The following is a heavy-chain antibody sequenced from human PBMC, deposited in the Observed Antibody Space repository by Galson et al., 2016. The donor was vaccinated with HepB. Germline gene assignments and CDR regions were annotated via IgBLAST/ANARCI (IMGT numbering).Heavy chain of an antibody. CDR1: GGSISSGSYY. Sequence: SETLSLTCNVSGGSISSGSYYWAWIRQPPGKGLEWIATIYHSGSTFFNPSLKSRVTISIDTSKNHFSLKLRSVTAADTAVYYCARQGDFWSGYYVVYYYGMDVWGQGTTVIVSS. V-gene: IGHV4-39*01. CDR3: ARQGDFWSGYYVVYYYGMDV. CDR2: IYHSGST. J-gene: IGHJ6*02. D-gene: IGHD3-3*01.